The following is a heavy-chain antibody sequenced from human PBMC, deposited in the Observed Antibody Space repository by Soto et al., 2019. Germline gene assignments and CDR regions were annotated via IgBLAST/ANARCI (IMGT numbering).Heavy chain of an antibody. V-gene: IGHV4-59*01. Sequence: QVQLQESGPGLVKPSETLSLTCTVSGGSISSYYWSWIRQPPGKGLEWIGYIYYSGSTNYNPSLKSRVPISVDTSKNQFSLKLSSVTAADTAVYYCARDLGMATSNWYFDLWGRGTLVTVSS. CDR3: ARDLGMATSNWYFDL. J-gene: IGHJ2*01. CDR2: IYYSGST. D-gene: IGHD5-12*01. CDR1: GGSISSYY.